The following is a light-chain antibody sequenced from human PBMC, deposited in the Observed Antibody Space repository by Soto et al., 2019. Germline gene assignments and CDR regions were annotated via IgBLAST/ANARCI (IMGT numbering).Light chain of an antibody. Sequence: EIVLTKSPGTLSLSPGERVTLSCRASQSVTGSSLAWYQQKPGQAPRLLIYGASNRATGVPDRFSGSGSGTDFTLTISRLEPEDFAVYYCQQYGNSPHTFGGGTKVEI. CDR3: QQYGNSPHT. CDR1: QSVTGSS. V-gene: IGKV3-20*01. CDR2: GAS. J-gene: IGKJ4*01.